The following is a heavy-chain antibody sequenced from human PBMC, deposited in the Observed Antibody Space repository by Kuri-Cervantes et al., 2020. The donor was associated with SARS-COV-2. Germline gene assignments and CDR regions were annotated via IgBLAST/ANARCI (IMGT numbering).Heavy chain of an antibody. CDR1: GFTFSDYD. Sequence: GESLKISCASSGFTFSDYDMHWVRQAPGKGLEWVAVIWYDGRNTYYTGSVKGRFTISRDNSKNMLYLEMNSLRAEDTAVYYCARNHSMDVWGTGTAVTVSS. V-gene: IGHV3-33*08. J-gene: IGHJ6*03. CDR3: ARNHSMDV. CDR2: IWYDGRNT.